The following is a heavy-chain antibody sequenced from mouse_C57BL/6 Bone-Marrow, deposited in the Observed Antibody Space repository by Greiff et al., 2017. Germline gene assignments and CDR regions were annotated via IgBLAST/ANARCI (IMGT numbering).Heavy chain of an antibody. CDR1: GFSLSTSGMG. Sequence: QVTLKESGPGILQSSQTLSLTCSFSGFSLSTSGMGVSWIRQPSGKGLEWLAHIYWDDDKRYNPSLKSRLTISKDTSRNQVFLKITSVDTADTATYYCARSYSNDWYFDVWGTGTTVTVSS. CDR3: ARSYSNDWYFDV. J-gene: IGHJ1*03. V-gene: IGHV8-12*01. CDR2: IYWDDDK. D-gene: IGHD2-5*01.